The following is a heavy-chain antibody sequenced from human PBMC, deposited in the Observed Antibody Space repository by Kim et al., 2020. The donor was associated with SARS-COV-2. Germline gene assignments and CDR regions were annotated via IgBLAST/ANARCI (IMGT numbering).Heavy chain of an antibody. Sequence: GGSLRLSCAASGFTFSSYAMSWVRQAPGKGLEWVSAISGSGGSTYYADSVKGRFTISRDNSKNTLYLQMNSLRAEDTAVYYCAKDIEWGAMVRGGTDYWGQGTLVTVSS. CDR1: GFTFSSYA. CDR3: AKDIEWGAMVRGGTDY. CDR2: ISGSGGST. V-gene: IGHV3-23*01. D-gene: IGHD3-10*01. J-gene: IGHJ4*02.